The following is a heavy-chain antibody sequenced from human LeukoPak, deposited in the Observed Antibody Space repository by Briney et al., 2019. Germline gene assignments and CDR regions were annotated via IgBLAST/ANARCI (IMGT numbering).Heavy chain of an antibody. CDR1: GFTFSMYS. D-gene: IGHD1-26*01. Sequence: PGGSLRLSCAASGFTFSMYSMNRVRQAPGKGLEWVSYISGYSSTIHYEDSVKGRFTISRDNAKNSLYLQMNSLRDEDTAVYYCARDLSGSYPFDYWGQGTLVTVSS. J-gene: IGHJ4*02. V-gene: IGHV3-48*02. CDR2: ISGYSSTI. CDR3: ARDLSGSYPFDY.